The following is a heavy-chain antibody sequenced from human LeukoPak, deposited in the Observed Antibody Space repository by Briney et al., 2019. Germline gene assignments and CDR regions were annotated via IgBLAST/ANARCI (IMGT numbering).Heavy chain of an antibody. J-gene: IGHJ4*02. CDR2: IYSGGST. V-gene: IGHV3-66*02. Sequence: GGSLRLSCAASGFTVGSNYMNWVRQAPGKGFEWVSSIYSGGSTDYADSVKGRFTISGDSSKNTVYLQMNSLRSDDTAVYYCAGNNYASGTFLVYWGQGTLVTVSS. CDR3: AGNNYASGTFLVY. CDR1: GFTVGSNY. D-gene: IGHD3-10*01.